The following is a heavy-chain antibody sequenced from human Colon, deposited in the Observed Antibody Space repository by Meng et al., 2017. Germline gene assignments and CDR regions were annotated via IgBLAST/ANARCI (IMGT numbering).Heavy chain of an antibody. Sequence: GQLQESGPVLVKPSETLSLTCSVSGGSISWSDWWSWVRQPPGKGLEWIGETSHSGSTNYSPSLKSRVTISLDKSKNQLSLKLNSVTAADTAVYYCARGVDWAKSGNFWGQGTLVTVSS. V-gene: IGHV4-4*02. CDR3: ARGVDWAKSGNF. CDR1: GGSISWSDW. CDR2: TSHSGST. D-gene: IGHD3-9*01. J-gene: IGHJ4*02.